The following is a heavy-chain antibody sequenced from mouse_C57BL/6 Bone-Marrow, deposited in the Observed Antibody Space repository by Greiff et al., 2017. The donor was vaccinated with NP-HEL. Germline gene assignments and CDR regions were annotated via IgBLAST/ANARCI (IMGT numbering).Heavy chain of an antibody. D-gene: IGHD2-2*01. J-gene: IGHJ4*01. CDR3: TYGYDDYAMDY. CDR1: GFTFSNYW. Sequence: EVMLVESGGGLVQPGGSMKLSCVASGFTFSNYWMNWVRQSPEKGLEWVAQIRLKSDNYATPYAESVKGRFTISRDDSNSSVYLQMNNLRAEDTGIYYCTYGYDDYAMDYWGQGTSVTVSS. V-gene: IGHV6-3*01. CDR2: IRLKSDNYAT.